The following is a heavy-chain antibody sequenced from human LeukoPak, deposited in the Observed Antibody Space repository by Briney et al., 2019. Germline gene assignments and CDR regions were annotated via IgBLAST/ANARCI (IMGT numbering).Heavy chain of an antibody. J-gene: IGHJ4*02. V-gene: IGHV3-7*05. CDR1: GFTFSGYW. D-gene: IGHD2-21*01. CDR3: VRDCGFHTFDY. Sequence: GGSLRLSCAASGFTFSGYWMTWVRQAPGKGLEYVVNIKEDGSEKYYVDSVKGRFTISRDNTKNSLYLQMSGLRGDDTAVYYCVRDCGFHTFDYWGQGTLVTVSS. CDR2: IKEDGSEK.